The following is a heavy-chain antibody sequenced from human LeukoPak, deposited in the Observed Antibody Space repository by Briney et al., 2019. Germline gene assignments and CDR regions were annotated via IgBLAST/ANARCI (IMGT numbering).Heavy chain of an antibody. Sequence: WETLSLTCTVSGGSISSYCWSWIRQPTGRGLEWIGYIYYSGSTNYNPSLKSRVTISVDTPKNQFSLKLSSVTAADTAVYYCARVRRIHYYYYMDVWGKGTTVTVSS. D-gene: IGHD5-18*01. J-gene: IGHJ6*03. V-gene: IGHV4-59*01. CDR3: ARVRRIHYYYYMDV. CDR1: GGSISSYC. CDR2: IYYSGST.